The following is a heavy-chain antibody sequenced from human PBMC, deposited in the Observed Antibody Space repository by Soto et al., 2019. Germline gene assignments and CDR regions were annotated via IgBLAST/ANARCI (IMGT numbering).Heavy chain of an antibody. Sequence: SETLSLTCAVYGGSFSAYYWSWVRQPPGKGLEWIGEIIHSESTKYNPALKSRVTISVDTSKNQFSLKLSSVSAADTAVYYCARQRPTDGRWEFANYYGMDVWGQGTPVTVSS. CDR1: GGSFSAYY. D-gene: IGHD1-26*01. J-gene: IGHJ6*02. CDR2: IIHSEST. CDR3: ARQRPTDGRWEFANYYGMDV. V-gene: IGHV4-34*12.